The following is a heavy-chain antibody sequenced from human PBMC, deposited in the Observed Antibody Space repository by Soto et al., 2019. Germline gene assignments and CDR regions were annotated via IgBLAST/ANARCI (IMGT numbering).Heavy chain of an antibody. Sequence: ASVKVSCKASGGTFSSYAISWVRQAPGQGLEWMGGIIPIFGTANYAQKFQGRVTITADESTSTAYMELSSLRSEDTAVYYCARGLYSSSWSIDDWGQGTLVTVSS. D-gene: IGHD6-13*01. J-gene: IGHJ4*02. CDR1: GGTFSSYA. V-gene: IGHV1-69*13. CDR3: ARGLYSSSWSIDD. CDR2: IIPIFGTA.